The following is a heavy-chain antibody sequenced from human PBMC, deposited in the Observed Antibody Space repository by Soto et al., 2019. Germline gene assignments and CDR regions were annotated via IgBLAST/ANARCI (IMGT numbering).Heavy chain of an antibody. D-gene: IGHD2-15*01. Sequence: EVQLLESGGGLVQPGGSLRLSCAASGFTFSSYAMSWVRQAPRKGLEWISTIGDSGGSTYYADSVKGRFTISRDNSKNTLYLQMNSLRAEDTAVYYCAKQACGSCFPSKFHPWGQGTLVTVSS. CDR3: AKQACGSCFPSKFHP. J-gene: IGHJ5*02. CDR1: GFTFSSYA. V-gene: IGHV3-23*01. CDR2: IGDSGGST.